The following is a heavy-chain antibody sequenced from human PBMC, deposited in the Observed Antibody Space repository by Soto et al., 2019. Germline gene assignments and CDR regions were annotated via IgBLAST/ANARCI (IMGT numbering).Heavy chain of an antibody. CDR3: AKNGQPPYYYYGMDV. CDR2: ISGYNGDT. V-gene: IGHV1-18*01. CDR1: DYTFTRYG. D-gene: IGHD2-8*01. Sequence: QGQLVQSRAELKKPGASVKVSCKASDYTFTRYGISWVRQAPGQGLERMGWISGYNGDTNYAQKFQGRVTMTIDTSTTTAYMELRSLTSDDTAVYYCAKNGQPPYYYYGMDVWGQGTTVTVSS. J-gene: IGHJ6*02.